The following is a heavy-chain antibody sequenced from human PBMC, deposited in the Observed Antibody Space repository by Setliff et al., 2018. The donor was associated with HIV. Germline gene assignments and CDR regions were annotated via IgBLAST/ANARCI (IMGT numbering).Heavy chain of an antibody. V-gene: IGHV3-23*01. CDR1: GFNFFA. J-gene: IGHJ6*03. D-gene: IGHD2-15*01. CDR3: AKHECSGGCFYYMDV. CDR2: ISDGRT. Sequence: GGSLRLSCKGPGFNFFAMSWVRQAPGKGLEWVSGISDGRTEYADSVRGRFRTSKDTSKNTLYLEMNSLTVEDTATYYCAKHECSGGCFYYMDVWGKGTTVTVSS.